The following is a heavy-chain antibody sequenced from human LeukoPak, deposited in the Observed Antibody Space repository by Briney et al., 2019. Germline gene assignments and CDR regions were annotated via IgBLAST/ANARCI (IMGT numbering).Heavy chain of an antibody. CDR2: IYYSGST. J-gene: IGHJ4*02. V-gene: IGHV4-39*07. CDR1: GGSISSSSYY. CDR3: ARGSMYLSRGVIPY. D-gene: IGHD3-10*01. Sequence: SETLSLTCTVSGGSISSSSYYWGWIRQPPGKGLEWIGSIYYSGSTYYNPSLKSRVTISVDTSKNQFSLKLSSVTAADTAVYYCARGSMYLSRGVIPYWGQGTLVTVSS.